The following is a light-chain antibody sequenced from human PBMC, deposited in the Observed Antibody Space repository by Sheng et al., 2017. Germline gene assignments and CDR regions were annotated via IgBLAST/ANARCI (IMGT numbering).Light chain of an antibody. Sequence: QSALTQPPSASGSPGQSVTISCTGTSSDVGGYYRVSWYQQHPGKAPKLMIYEVSQRPSGVPDRFSGSKSGNTASLTVSGLQADDEADYYCSSYSGGSNSYVFGTGTKVTVL. CDR3: SSYSGGSNSYV. J-gene: IGLJ1*01. CDR2: EVS. CDR1: SSDVGGYYR. V-gene: IGLV2-8*01.